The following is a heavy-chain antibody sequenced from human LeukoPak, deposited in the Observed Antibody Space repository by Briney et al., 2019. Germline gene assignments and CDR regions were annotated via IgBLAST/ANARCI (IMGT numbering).Heavy chain of an antibody. J-gene: IGHJ4*02. CDR3: ASERETAGKVKFDY. Sequence: ASVKVSCKASGGTFSSYAISWVRQAPGQGLEWMGWISAYNGNTNYAQKLQGRVTMTTDTSTSTAYMELRSLRSDDTAMYYCASERETAGKVKFDYWGQGTLVTVSS. V-gene: IGHV1-18*01. CDR1: GGTFSSYA. D-gene: IGHD6-13*01. CDR2: ISAYNGNT.